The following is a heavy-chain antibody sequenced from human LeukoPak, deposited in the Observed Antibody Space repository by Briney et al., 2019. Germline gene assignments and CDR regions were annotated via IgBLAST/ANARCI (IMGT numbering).Heavy chain of an antibody. CDR1: EFTFSSYS. V-gene: IGHV3-48*04. D-gene: IGHD5-24*01. J-gene: IGHJ4*02. Sequence: QPGGSLRLSCAASEFTFSSYSMNWVRQAPGKGLEWVSYITNSGNSKGYADSVKGRFTISGDNAKNSLYLQMNSLRAEDTALYYCAKDSIPRGMATGSGFDYWGQGTLVTVSS. CDR2: ITNSGNSK. CDR3: AKDSIPRGMATGSGFDY.